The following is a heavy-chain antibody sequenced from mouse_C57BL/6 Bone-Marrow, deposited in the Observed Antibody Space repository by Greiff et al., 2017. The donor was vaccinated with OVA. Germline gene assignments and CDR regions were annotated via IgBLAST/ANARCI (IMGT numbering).Heavy chain of an antibody. CDR3: TKIAY. CDR1: GFNIKDDY. CDR2: IDPESYDT. V-gene: IGHV14-4*01. Sequence: VQLKESGAELVRPGASVKLSCTVSGFNIKDDYIHWVKQRPEQGLEWIGWIDPESYDTEYASKFQAKATLTADTSSNTAYLQLSSLTSEDTAVYYCTKIAYWGQGTLVTVSA. J-gene: IGHJ3*01.